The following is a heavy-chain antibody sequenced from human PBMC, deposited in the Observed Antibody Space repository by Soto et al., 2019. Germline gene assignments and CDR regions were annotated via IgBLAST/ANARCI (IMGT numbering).Heavy chain of an antibody. D-gene: IGHD1-1*01. Sequence: QVQLVASGGGVVQPGRSLRLSCAASGFTFSTYVMHWVRQAPGKGLEWVAVISYDGSNKYYADSVRGRFTISRDNSKNTLYLQMNSLRPEDTAVYYCFNYYWGQGTLVTVSS. J-gene: IGHJ4*02. V-gene: IGHV3-30*03. CDR1: GFTFSTYV. CDR3: FNYY. CDR2: ISYDGSNK.